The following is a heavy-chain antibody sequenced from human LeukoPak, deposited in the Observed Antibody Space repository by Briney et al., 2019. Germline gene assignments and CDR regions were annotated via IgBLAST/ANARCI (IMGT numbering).Heavy chain of an antibody. CDR1: GGSISSYY. V-gene: IGHV4-59*05. D-gene: IGHD3-10*01. CDR3: ARHASGYYGSGSYVGWFDP. J-gene: IGHJ5*02. CDR2: IYYSGST. Sequence: SETLSLTCTVSGGSISSYYWSWIRQPPGKGLEWIGSIYYSGSTYYNPSLKSRVTISVDTSKNQFSLKLSSVTAADTAVYYCARHASGYYGSGSYVGWFDPWGQGTLVTVSS.